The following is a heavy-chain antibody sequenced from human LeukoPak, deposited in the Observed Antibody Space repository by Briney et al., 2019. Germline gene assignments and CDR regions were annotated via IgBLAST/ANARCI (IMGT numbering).Heavy chain of an antibody. Sequence: SETLSLTCTVSGGSISSSSYYWGWIRQPPGKGLEWIGSIYYSGSTYYNPSLKSRVTISVDTSKNQFSLKLSSVTAADTAVYYCARASSRLYFDYWGQGTLVTVSS. CDR2: IYYSGST. V-gene: IGHV4-39*07. D-gene: IGHD6-13*01. J-gene: IGHJ4*02. CDR3: ARASSRLYFDY. CDR1: GGSISSSSYY.